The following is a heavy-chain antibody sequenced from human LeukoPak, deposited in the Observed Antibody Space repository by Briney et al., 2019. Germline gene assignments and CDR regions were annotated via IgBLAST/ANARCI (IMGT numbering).Heavy chain of an antibody. V-gene: IGHV1-69*04. J-gene: IGHJ4*02. CDR3: ARVPTRISAGSAPSDY. D-gene: IGHD6-13*01. CDR1: GGTFSSYA. CDR2: IIPILGIA. Sequence: SVKVSCKASGGTFSSYAISWVRQAPGQGLEWMGRIIPILGIANYAQKFQGRVTITADKSTSTAYMELSSLRSEDTAVYYCARVPTRISAGSAPSDYWGQGTLVTVSS.